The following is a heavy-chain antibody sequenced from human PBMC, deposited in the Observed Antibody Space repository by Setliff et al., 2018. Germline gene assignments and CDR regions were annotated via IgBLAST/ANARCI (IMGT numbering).Heavy chain of an antibody. CDR2: VSHSGRT. J-gene: IGHJ6*03. D-gene: IGHD1-26*01. Sequence: SETLSLTCTVSGASIDSHFWSWIRQPPGKGLEWIGYVSHSGRTNHNPSLKSRVIISLEMSKKQFALKVSSVTAADTAVYYCARHVGVRDYYYMDVWGKGTTVTVSS. V-gene: IGHV4-59*08. CDR1: GASIDSHF. CDR3: ARHVGVRDYYYMDV.